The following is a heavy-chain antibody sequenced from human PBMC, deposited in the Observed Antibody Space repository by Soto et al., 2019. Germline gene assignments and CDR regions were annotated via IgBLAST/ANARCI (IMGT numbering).Heavy chain of an antibody. CDR1: GIPFSTHA. V-gene: IGHV3-23*01. D-gene: IGHD1-26*01. CDR2: VSISGYST. Sequence: GGSLRLSCAVSGIPFSTHAMTLVRQSPGKGLEWVSTVSISGYSTYEAESVKGRFTISRDNSKNTVYLQMNSLRADDTAVYYCAKEISSTSGSYFYDHGLDVWGQGTRVTVSS. J-gene: IGHJ6*02. CDR3: AKEISSTSGSYFYDHGLDV.